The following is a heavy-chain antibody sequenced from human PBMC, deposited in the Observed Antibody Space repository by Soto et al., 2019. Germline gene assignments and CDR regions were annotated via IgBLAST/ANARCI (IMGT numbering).Heavy chain of an antibody. CDR3: TTDSIVGAITTEKFYYYYGMDV. Sequence: GGSLRLSCAASGFTFSNAWMSWVRQAPGKGLEWVGRFNSKTDGGTTDYAAPVKGRFTISRDDLKNTVYLQMNSLKIEDTAVYYCTTDSIVGAITTEKFYYYYGMDVWGQGTTVTVPS. V-gene: IGHV3-15*01. J-gene: IGHJ6*02. D-gene: IGHD1-26*01. CDR1: GFTFSNAW. CDR2: FNSKTDGGTT.